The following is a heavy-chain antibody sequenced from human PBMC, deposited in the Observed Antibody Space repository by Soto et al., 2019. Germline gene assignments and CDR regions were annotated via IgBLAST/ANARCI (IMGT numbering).Heavy chain of an antibody. D-gene: IGHD3-22*01. J-gene: IGHJ4*02. V-gene: IGHV3-23*01. CDR2: ISGSGGST. CDR3: ASITMIVVVNPFDY. CDR1: GFTFSCYA. Sequence: XGSLTPSCSASGFTFSCYAMTWVRQVPGKGLEWVSAISGSGGSTYYADSVKGRFTIPRDNSKNTLYLQMNSLRAEDTAVYYCASITMIVVVNPFDYWGQGTLVTVSS.